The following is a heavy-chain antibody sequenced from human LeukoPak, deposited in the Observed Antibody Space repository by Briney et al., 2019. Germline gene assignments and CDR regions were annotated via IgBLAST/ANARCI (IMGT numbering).Heavy chain of an antibody. CDR3: AKDVSYAVNGY. D-gene: IGHD2-8*01. Sequence: GGSPRLSCAASGFNFSHNGMHWVRQAPGKGLEWVAFIENAGSPKYLADSVKGRFTISRDNSKNTLYLQMNSLRAEDTAVYYCAKDVSYAVNGYWGQGTLVTVSS. CDR1: GFNFSHNG. V-gene: IGHV3-30*02. CDR2: IENAGSPK. J-gene: IGHJ4*02.